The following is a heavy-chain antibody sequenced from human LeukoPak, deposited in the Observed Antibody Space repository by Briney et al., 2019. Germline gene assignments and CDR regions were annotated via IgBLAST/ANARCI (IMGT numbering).Heavy chain of an antibody. CDR2: ISWNSGSI. CDR3: AKDIRGYEPDAFDI. J-gene: IGHJ3*02. Sequence: QTGGSLRLSCAASGFTFDDYAMHWVRQAPGKGLEWVSGISWNSGSIGYADSVKGRFTISRDNAKNSLYLQMNSLRAEDTALYYCAKDIRGYEPDAFDIWGQGTMVTVSS. V-gene: IGHV3-9*01. D-gene: IGHD5-12*01. CDR1: GFTFDDYA.